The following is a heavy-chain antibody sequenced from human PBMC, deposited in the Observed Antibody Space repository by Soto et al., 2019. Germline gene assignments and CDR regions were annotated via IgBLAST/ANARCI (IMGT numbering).Heavy chain of an antibody. CDR2: LSGDGTTT. D-gene: IGHD3-22*01. CDR3: AKDICFDTSAYNY. Sequence: EVQLLESGGGLVQPGGSLRLSCTASGFTFSTYGMSWVRQAPGKGLEWVSSLSGDGTTTYYIDSVKGRFTISRDNSRNTLSLQMNSLRTEDTAVYYCAKDICFDTSAYNYWGQGILVTVSS. CDR1: GFTFSTYG. J-gene: IGHJ4*02. V-gene: IGHV3-23*01.